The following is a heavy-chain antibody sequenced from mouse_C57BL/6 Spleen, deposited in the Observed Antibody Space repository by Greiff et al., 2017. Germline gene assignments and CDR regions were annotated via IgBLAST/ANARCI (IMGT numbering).Heavy chain of an antibody. D-gene: IGHD3-2*02. J-gene: IGHJ2*01. V-gene: IGHV1-66*01. CDR2: IYPGSGNT. Sequence: VKLVESGPELVKPGASVKISCKASGYSFTSYYIHWVKQRPGQGLEWIGWIYPGSGNTKYNEKFKGKATLTADTSSSTAYMQLSSLTSEDSAVYYCARGSLSIREIFFDYWGQGTTLTVSS. CDR3: ARGSLSIREIFFDY. CDR1: GYSFTSYY.